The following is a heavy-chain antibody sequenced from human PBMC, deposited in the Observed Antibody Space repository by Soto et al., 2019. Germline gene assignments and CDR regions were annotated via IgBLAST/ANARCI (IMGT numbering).Heavy chain of an antibody. J-gene: IGHJ4*02. CDR3: AKTPPAYYDFWSGYHFDY. V-gene: IGHV3-23*01. Sequence: GGSLRLSCAAPGFTFSSYAMSWVRQAPGKGLEWVSAISGSGGSTYYADSVKGRFTISRDNSKNTLYLQMNSLRAEDTAVYYCAKTPPAYYDFWSGYHFDYWGQGTLVTVSS. D-gene: IGHD3-3*01. CDR1: GFTFSSYA. CDR2: ISGSGGST.